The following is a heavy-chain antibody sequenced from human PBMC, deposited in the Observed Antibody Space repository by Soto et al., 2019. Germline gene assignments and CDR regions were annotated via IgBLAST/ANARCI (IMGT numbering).Heavy chain of an antibody. V-gene: IGHV3-21*01. CDR3: VRDISGPAERNWFDP. J-gene: IGHJ5*02. CDR1: GMTFADYN. D-gene: IGHD6-19*01. Sequence: GGSLRLCCVTSGMTFADYNMNWVRQAPGKGLEWVSTISRSSTYFYYADSVKGRFTVSRDDAKNSLFLHMGGLTTDDTGVYFCVRDISGPAERNWFDPWGQGTLVTVSS. CDR2: ISRSSTYF.